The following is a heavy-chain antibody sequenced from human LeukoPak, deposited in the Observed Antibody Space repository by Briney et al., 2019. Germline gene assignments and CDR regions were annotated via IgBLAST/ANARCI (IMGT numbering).Heavy chain of an antibody. CDR2: TSSNGGST. D-gene: IGHD6-13*01. V-gene: IGHV3-64*01. CDR3: ARGKQQLDLLDAFDI. CDR1: GFTFSSYA. Sequence: GGSLRLSCAASGFTFSSYAMHWVRQAPGKGLEYVSATSSNGGSTYYANSVKGRFTISRDNSKDTLYLQMGSLRAEDMAVYYCARGKQQLDLLDAFDIWGQGTMVTVSS. J-gene: IGHJ3*02.